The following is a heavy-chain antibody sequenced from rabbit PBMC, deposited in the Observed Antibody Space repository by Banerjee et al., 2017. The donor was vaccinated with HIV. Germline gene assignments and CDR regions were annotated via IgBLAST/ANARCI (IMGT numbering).Heavy chain of an antibody. Sequence: QEQLEESGGGLVQPEGSLTLTCTASGFSFSNNYVMCWVRQAPGKGLEWIACINSSSGNTVYARWAKGRFTISKTSSTTVTLQMTSLTAADTATYFCARGAGYADYGDTYYVMDLWGPGTLVTVS. CDR2: INSSSGNT. CDR1: GFSFSNNYV. J-gene: IGHJ6*01. V-gene: IGHV1S45*01. CDR3: ARGAGYADYGDTYYVMDL. D-gene: IGHD2-1*01.